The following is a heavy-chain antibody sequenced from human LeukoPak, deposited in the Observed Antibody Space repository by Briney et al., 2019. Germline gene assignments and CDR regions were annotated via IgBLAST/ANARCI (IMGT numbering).Heavy chain of an antibody. Sequence: PGGSLRLSCAASGFTFSSYAMSWVRQAPGKGLEWVSAISGSGGSTYYADSVKGRFTISRDNSKNTLYLQMNSLRVEDTAVYYCAKEGSSSSGYIRRSALRSNWFDPWGQGTLVTVSS. CDR3: AKEGSSSSGYIRRSALRSNWFDP. J-gene: IGHJ5*02. D-gene: IGHD6-13*01. CDR2: ISGSGGST. CDR1: GFTFSSYA. V-gene: IGHV3-23*01.